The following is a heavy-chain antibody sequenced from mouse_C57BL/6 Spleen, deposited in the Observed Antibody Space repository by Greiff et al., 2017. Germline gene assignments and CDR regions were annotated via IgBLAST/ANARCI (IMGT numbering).Heavy chain of an antibody. CDR3: ARCSYGSSPWFAY. CDR2: ISSGSSTI. Sequence: EVQLVESGGGLVKPGGSLKLSCAASGFTFSGYGMHWVRQAPEKGLEWVAYISSGSSTIYYADTVKGRFTISRDNAKNTLFLQMTSLRSEDTAMYYCARCSYGSSPWFAYWGQGTLVTVSA. J-gene: IGHJ3*01. CDR1: GFTFSGYG. V-gene: IGHV5-17*01. D-gene: IGHD1-1*01.